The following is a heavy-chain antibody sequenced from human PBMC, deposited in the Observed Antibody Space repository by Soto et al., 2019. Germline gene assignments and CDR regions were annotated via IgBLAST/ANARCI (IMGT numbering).Heavy chain of an antibody. CDR1: GFTFRSYA. Sequence: EVQLLESGGGLVQPGGSLRLSCAASGFTFRSYAMSWVRQAPGRGLECVSSIDGSGAGAYYADSVKGRFTISRDNSKNTLDLQMNTPRAEDTAVYYCAKGDILTGSKEGWDYWGQGTLVTVSS. V-gene: IGHV3-23*01. CDR2: IDGSGAGA. J-gene: IGHJ4*02. D-gene: IGHD3-9*01. CDR3: AKGDILTGSKEGWDY.